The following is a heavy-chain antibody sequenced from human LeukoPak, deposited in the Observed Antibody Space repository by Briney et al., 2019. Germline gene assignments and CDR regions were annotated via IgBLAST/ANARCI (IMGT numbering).Heavy chain of an antibody. CDR2: ISSSGSTI. J-gene: IGHJ6*02. V-gene: IGHV3-48*04. Sequence: PGGSLRLSCAASGFTFSSYSMNWVRQAPGKGLEWVSYISSSGSTIYYADSVKGRFTISRDNAKNSLYLQMNSLRAEDTAVYYCARGSSLYYYYGMDVRGQGTTVTVSS. CDR1: GFTFSSYS. D-gene: IGHD6-19*01. CDR3: ARGSSLYYYYGMDV.